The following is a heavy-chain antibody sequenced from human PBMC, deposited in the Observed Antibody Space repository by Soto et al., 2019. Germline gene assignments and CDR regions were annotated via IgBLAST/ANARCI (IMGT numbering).Heavy chain of an antibody. V-gene: IGHV1-69*13. CDR1: GGTFSSYA. D-gene: IGHD2-15*01. Sequence: SVKVSCKASGGTFSSYAISWVRQAPGQGLEWMGGIIPIFCTANYAQKFQGRVTITADESRSTAYMEQSSLRSEETAVYYSARVCGYCSGGSCYPTYFEYWGQGTLVTVSS. CDR2: IIPIFCTA. CDR3: ARVCGYCSGGSCYPTYFEY. J-gene: IGHJ4*02.